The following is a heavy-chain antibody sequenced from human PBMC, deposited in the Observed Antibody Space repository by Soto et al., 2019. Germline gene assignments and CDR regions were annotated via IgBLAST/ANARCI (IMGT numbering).Heavy chain of an antibody. V-gene: IGHV4-31*03. Sequence: QVQLQESGPGLVKPSQTLSLTCTVSGGSISSGDYYWSWIRQHPGKGLEGIGYIYYSGSTSYNPSLMTRVTMSVDTSKNQFSRKLSSVTAADTAVYYCARWWSGSRQGFDPWGQGSLVTVSS. CDR1: GGSISSGDYY. CDR3: ARWWSGSRQGFDP. J-gene: IGHJ5*02. D-gene: IGHD3-3*01. CDR2: IYYSGST.